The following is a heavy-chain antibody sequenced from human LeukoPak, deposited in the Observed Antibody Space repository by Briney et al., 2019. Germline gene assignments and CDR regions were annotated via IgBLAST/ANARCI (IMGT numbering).Heavy chain of an antibody. V-gene: IGHV3-23*01. CDR1: GFTFSSYA. CDR2: ISGSGGST. D-gene: IGHD2-15*01. CDR3: AKVNGDCSGGSCYYYYYGMDV. Sequence: GGFLRLSCAASGFTFSSYAMSWVRQAPGKGLEWVSAISGSGGSTYYADSVKGRFTISRDNSKNTLYLQMNSLRAEDTAVYYCAKVNGDCSGGSCYYYYYGMDVWGQGTTVTVSS. J-gene: IGHJ6*02.